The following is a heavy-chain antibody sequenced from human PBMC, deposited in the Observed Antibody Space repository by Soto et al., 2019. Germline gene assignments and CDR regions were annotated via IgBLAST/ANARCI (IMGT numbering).Heavy chain of an antibody. CDR1: GFTFSSYA. CDR2: ISYDGSNK. D-gene: IGHD3-3*01. J-gene: IGHJ1*01. CDR3: ARPGNTIFGVDLQQYFQH. Sequence: QVQLVESGGGVVQPGRSLRLSCAASGFTFSSYAMHWVRQAPGKGLEWVAVISYDGSNKYYADSVKGRFTISRDNSKNTPYLQMNSLRAEDSAVYYCARPGNTIFGVDLQQYFQHWGQGTLVTVSS. V-gene: IGHV3-30-3*01.